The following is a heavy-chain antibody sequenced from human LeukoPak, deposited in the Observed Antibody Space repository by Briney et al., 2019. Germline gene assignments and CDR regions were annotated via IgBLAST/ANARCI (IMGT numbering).Heavy chain of an antibody. CDR2: IYYSGSP. J-gene: IGHJ5*02. CDR1: GGSISSYY. CDR3: ARGYYGSGLNWFDP. Sequence: PSATLSLTCTVSGGSISSYYWSWIRQPPGKGLEWIGYIYYSGSPNYNPSLKSRVTISVDTSKNQFSLQLSSVPAADTALYYCARGYYGSGLNWFDPWDQGTLVTVSS. V-gene: IGHV4-59*01. D-gene: IGHD3-10*01.